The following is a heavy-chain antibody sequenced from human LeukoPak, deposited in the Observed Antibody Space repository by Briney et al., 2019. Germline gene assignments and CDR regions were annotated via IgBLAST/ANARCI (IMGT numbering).Heavy chain of an antibody. V-gene: IGHV4-39*07. CDR2: IYYSGST. Sequence: SETLSLTCTVSGGSISSSSYYWGWIRQPPGKGLEWIGSIYYSGSTYYNPSLKSRVTISVDTSKNQFSLKLSSVTAADTAVYYCARDRDYFDYWGQGPWSPSPQ. J-gene: IGHJ4*02. CDR1: GGSISSSSYY. CDR3: ARDRDYFDY.